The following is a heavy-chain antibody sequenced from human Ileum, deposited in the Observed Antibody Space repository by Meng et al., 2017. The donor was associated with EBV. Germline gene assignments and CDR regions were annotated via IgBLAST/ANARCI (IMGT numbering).Heavy chain of an antibody. Sequence: QVLLQQWGAGLLKPSETLSLPTAVYGGSFSGYYWSWIRQPPGKGLEWIGEINHSGSTNYNPSLKRRVTISVDTSKNQFSLKLSSVTAADTAVYYCARGHDYGDYASDYWGQGTLVTVSS. CDR1: GGSFSGYY. CDR3: ARGHDYGDYASDY. CDR2: INHSGST. J-gene: IGHJ4*02. V-gene: IGHV4-34*01. D-gene: IGHD4-17*01.